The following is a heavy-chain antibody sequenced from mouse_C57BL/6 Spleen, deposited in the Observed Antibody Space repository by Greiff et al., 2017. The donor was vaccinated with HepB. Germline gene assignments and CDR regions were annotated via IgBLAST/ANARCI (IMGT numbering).Heavy chain of an antibody. D-gene: IGHD2-4*01. Sequence: EVMLVESGGGLVKPGGSLKLSCAASGFTFSDYGMHWVRQAPEKGLEWVAYISSGSSTIYYADTVKGRFTISRDNAKNTLFLQMTSLRSEDTAMYYCASPYYDYAWFAYWGQGTLVTVSA. CDR2: ISSGSSTI. CDR3: ASPYYDYAWFAY. CDR1: GFTFSDYG. J-gene: IGHJ3*01. V-gene: IGHV5-17*01.